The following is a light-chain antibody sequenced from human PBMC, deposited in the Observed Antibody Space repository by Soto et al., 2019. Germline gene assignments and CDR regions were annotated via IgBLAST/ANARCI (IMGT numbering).Light chain of an antibody. V-gene: IGKV3-11*01. CDR2: DAS. Sequence: VLTQSPATLSLSPGERATLSCRASQSVSTYLAWYQQKPGQAPRLLIYDASNRATGVPARFSGSGSGTDFTLTISSLEPEDFAVYYCQQRSNWLTFGGGTKVEIK. J-gene: IGKJ4*01. CDR3: QQRSNWLT. CDR1: QSVSTY.